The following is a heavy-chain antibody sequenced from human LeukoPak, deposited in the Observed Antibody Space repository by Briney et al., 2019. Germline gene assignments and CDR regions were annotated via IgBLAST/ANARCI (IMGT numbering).Heavy chain of an antibody. D-gene: IGHD1-26*01. CDR1: GFTFSDYY. J-gene: IGHJ4*02. CDR2: IGSSGSTI. V-gene: IGHV3-11*01. CDR3: ARDRYVGATTAGDSDS. Sequence: GGSLRLSCAASGFTFSDYYMSWIRQAPGKGLEWVSYIGSSGSTIYYADSVKGRFTISRDNAKNSLYLQMNSLRAEDTAVYYCARDRYVGATTAGDSDSWGLGTLVTVSP.